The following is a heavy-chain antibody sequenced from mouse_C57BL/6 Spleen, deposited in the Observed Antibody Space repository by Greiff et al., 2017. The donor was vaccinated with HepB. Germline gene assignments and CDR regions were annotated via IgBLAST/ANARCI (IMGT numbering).Heavy chain of an antibody. Sequence: EVHLVESEGGLVQPGSSMKLSCTASGFTFSDYYMAWVRQVPEKGLEWVANINYDGSSTYYLDSLKSRFIISRDNAKNILYLQMSSLKSEDTATYYCARVITTADFDVWGTGTTVTVSS. CDR1: GFTFSDYY. D-gene: IGHD1-1*01. V-gene: IGHV5-16*01. CDR3: ARVITTADFDV. J-gene: IGHJ1*03. CDR2: INYDGSST.